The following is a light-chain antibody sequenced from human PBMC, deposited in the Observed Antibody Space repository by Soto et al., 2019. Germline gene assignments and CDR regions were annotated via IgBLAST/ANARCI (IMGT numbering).Light chain of an antibody. CDR2: GAS. J-gene: IGKJ1*01. V-gene: IGKV3-20*01. Sequence: TVLTQSPGTPSFSALERHTISCRSSQSVSSSYLAWYQQKPGQAPRLLIYGASSRATGIPDRVSGSGSGTDFTLTISSLQFEDLAVYYCQQYGSSPPVTLGQGTKVDI. CDR1: QSVSSSY. CDR3: QQYGSSPPVT.